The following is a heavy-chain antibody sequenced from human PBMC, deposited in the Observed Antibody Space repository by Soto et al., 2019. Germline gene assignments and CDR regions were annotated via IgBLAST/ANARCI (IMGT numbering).Heavy chain of an antibody. CDR2: INHSGST. D-gene: IGHD6-25*01. CDR3: ARSGHYYYGMDD. Sequence: QVQLQQWGAGLLKPSETLSLTCAVYGGSFSGYYWSWIRQPPGKGLEWIGEINHSGSTNYNPSLKSRVTISVDTSKNQFSLKLSSVTAADTAVYYCARSGHYYYGMDDWGQGTTVTVSS. CDR1: GGSFSGYY. J-gene: IGHJ6*02. V-gene: IGHV4-34*01.